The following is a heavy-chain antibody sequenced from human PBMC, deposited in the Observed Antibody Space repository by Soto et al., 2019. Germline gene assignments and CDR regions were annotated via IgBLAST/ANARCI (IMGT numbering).Heavy chain of an antibody. D-gene: IGHD6-13*01. Sequence: GEPLKISCKGSEYSFTSYWISWVRQMPGKGLEWMGRIDPSDSYTNYSPSFQGHVTISADKSISTAYLQWSSLKASDTAMYYCARPEYSSSWYGMDVWGQGTTVTVSS. CDR1: EYSFTSYW. CDR2: IDPSDSYT. CDR3: ARPEYSSSWYGMDV. V-gene: IGHV5-10-1*01. J-gene: IGHJ6*02.